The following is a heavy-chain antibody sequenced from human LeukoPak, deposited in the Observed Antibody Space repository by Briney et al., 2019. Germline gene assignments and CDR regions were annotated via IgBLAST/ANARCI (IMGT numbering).Heavy chain of an antibody. J-gene: IGHJ4*02. Sequence: GGSLRLSCAVSGFSFSDYYMTWVRQAPGRGLEWLSYISRDASNINYADSVQGRFTVSRDNAKNSLYLQMKNLRADDTAVYYCARDRRGGRKWLLDYWGQGTLVTVSS. V-gene: IGHV3-11*01. CDR2: ISRDASNI. CDR3: ARDRRGGRKWLLDY. D-gene: IGHD2-15*01. CDR1: GFSFSDYY.